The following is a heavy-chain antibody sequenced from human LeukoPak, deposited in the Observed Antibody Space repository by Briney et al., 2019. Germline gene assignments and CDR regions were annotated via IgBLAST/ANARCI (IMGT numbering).Heavy chain of an antibody. V-gene: IGHV4-39*07. CDR1: GGSVSVSSSY. Sequence: SETLSLTCTVSGGSVSVSSSYWGWIRQPPGKGLEWIGSIHYSGSTYYNPSLKSRLSFSLDTSKNHFSPNLHSVTAADTAVYYCAREVYGSGSYSYFDYWGQGTLVTVSS. CDR3: AREVYGSGSYSYFDY. CDR2: IHYSGST. D-gene: IGHD3-10*01. J-gene: IGHJ4*02.